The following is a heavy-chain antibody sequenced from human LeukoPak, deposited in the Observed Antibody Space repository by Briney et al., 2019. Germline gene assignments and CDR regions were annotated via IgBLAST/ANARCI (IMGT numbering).Heavy chain of an antibody. Sequence: PGGSLRLSCSASGFTFSRHHMTWVRQAPGKGLEWVSSISATSTFIEDADSVKGRFTISRDNSKNTLYLQLNSLRVDDAAIYYCAKHRRSTLVTAYFDSWGQGTLVTVSS. CDR2: ISATSTFI. V-gene: IGHV3-21*04. D-gene: IGHD2-21*02. CDR1: GFTFSRHH. J-gene: IGHJ4*02. CDR3: AKHRRSTLVTAYFDS.